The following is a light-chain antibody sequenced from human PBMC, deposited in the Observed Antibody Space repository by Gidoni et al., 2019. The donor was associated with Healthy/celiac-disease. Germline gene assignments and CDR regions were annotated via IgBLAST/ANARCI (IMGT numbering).Light chain of an antibody. CDR3: QAWDSSTAV. CDR1: KLGDKY. Sequence: SYELTQPPSVSVSPGQTASITCSGDKLGDKYACWYQQKPGQSPVLVIYPDSKRPSGIPERFSGSNSGNTATLTSGGTQAMDEADYYCQAWDSSTAVFGGGTKLTVL. J-gene: IGLJ2*01. CDR2: PDS. V-gene: IGLV3-1*01.